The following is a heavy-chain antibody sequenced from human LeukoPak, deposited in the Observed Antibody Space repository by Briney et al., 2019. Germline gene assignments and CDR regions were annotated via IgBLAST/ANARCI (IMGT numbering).Heavy chain of an antibody. D-gene: IGHD6-19*01. CDR2: IYYSGST. CDR1: GGSISSYY. J-gene: IGHJ3*02. CDR3: ASGWYRAFDI. Sequence: SESLSLTCTVSGGSISSYYWSWIRQPPGKGLEWIGYIYYSGSTNYNPSLKSRVTISVDTSKNQSSLKLSSVTAADTAVYYCASGWYRAFDIWGQGTMVTVSS. V-gene: IGHV4-59*01.